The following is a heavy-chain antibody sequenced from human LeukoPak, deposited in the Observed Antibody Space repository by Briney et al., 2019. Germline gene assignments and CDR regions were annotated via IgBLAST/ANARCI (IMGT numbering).Heavy chain of an antibody. V-gene: IGHV4-59*01. D-gene: IGHD3-16*01. CDR1: GDFITAYY. CDR3: ARGRIMIDY. Sequence: PSETLSLTCTVSGDFITAYYWSWIRQPPGKGLEWIGYVYYSGSTEYNPSLKSRVTISVDTSKNQFSLKLSSVTAADTAVYYCARGRIMIDYWGQGTLVTVSS. CDR2: VYYSGST. J-gene: IGHJ4*02.